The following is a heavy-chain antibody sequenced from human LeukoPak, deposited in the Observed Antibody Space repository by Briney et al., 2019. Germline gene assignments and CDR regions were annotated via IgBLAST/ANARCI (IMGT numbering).Heavy chain of an antibody. D-gene: IGHD2-2*01. J-gene: IGHJ4*02. Sequence: GGSLRLSCAASGFTFSSYAMSWVRQAPGKGLEWVSAISGSGGSTYYADSVKGRFTISRDKSKNTLYLQMNSLRAEDTAVYYCAKDVIVVVPAATFDYWGRGTLVTVSS. CDR3: AKDVIVVVPAATFDY. CDR1: GFTFSSYA. CDR2: ISGSGGST. V-gene: IGHV3-23*01.